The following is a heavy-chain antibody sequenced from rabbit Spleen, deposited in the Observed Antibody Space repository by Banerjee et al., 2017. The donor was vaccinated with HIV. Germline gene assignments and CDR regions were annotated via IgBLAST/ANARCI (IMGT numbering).Heavy chain of an antibody. Sequence: QEQLVESGGGLVKPEASLTLTCTASGFSFSSSYDMCWVRQAPGKGLEWIGCIYTGNGKTYYASWAKGRFTISKSSSTTVTLQMTSLTAADTATYFCARGGIYSAATDYDLWGPGTLVTVS. J-gene: IGHJ4*01. CDR1: GFSFSSSYD. CDR2: IYTGNGKT. V-gene: IGHV1S45*01. D-gene: IGHD7-1*01. CDR3: ARGGIYSAATDYDL.